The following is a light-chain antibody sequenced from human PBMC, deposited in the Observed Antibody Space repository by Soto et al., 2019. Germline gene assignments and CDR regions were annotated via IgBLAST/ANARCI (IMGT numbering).Light chain of an antibody. CDR1: SSDVGGYNY. CDR3: RSYPCSSTL. Sequence: SVLTQPPSAPGSPGQSVAISCTGTSSDVGGYNYVSWYQQHPGKAPKLMIYEVNKRPSGVPDRFSGSKSGNTASLTVSGLQAEDEADYYCRSYPCSSTLFGTGLKSTVL. CDR2: EVN. V-gene: IGLV2-8*01. J-gene: IGLJ1*01.